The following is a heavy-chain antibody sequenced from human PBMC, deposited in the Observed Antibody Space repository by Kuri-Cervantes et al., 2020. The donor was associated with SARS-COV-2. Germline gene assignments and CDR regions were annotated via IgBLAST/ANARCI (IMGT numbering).Heavy chain of an antibody. CDR3: ASGGDCSSTSCYRAEVN. Sequence: GESLKISCAASGFTFKTYGMRWVRQAPGKGLEWVAFTRYDGNNQYYGDPVKGRFTISRDNAKNSLYLQMNSLRAEDTAVYYCASGGDCSSTSCYRAEVNWGQGTLVTVSS. CDR2: TRYDGNNQ. J-gene: IGHJ4*02. V-gene: IGHV3-30*02. D-gene: IGHD2-2*02. CDR1: GFTFKTYG.